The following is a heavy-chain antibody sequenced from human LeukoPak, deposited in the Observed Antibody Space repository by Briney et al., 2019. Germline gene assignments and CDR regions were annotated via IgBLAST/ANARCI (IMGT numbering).Heavy chain of an antibody. J-gene: IGHJ4*02. CDR2: IYYSGRT. Sequence: SETLPLTCTVSGDSISNTNYYWGWIRQPPGKGLEWIGSIYYSGRTYYNPSLKSRVTISVDTSKNQFSLRLSSVTAADTAVYYCTTIEYSSSIVYWGQGTLVTVSS. CDR3: TTIEYSSSIVY. D-gene: IGHD6-6*01. CDR1: GDSISNTNYY. V-gene: IGHV4-39*07.